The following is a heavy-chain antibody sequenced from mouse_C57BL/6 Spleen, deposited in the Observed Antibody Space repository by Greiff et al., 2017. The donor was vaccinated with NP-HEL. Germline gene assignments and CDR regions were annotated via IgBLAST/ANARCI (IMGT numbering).Heavy chain of an antibody. J-gene: IGHJ4*01. V-gene: IGHV1-72*01. Sequence: VQLQQPGAELVKPGASVKLSCKASGYTFTSYWMHWVKQRPGRGLEWIGRIDPTSGGTQYNEKFKSKATLTVDKPSSTAYMQLSSLTSEDSAVYYCARRNYGLYYDAMDYWGQGTSVTVSS. CDR3: ARRNYGLYYDAMDY. CDR1: GYTFTSYW. CDR2: IDPTSGGT. D-gene: IGHD1-1*02.